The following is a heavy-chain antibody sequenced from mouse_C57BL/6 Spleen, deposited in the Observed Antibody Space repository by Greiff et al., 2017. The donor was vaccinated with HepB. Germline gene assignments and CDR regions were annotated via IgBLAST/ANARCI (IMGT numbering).Heavy chain of an antibody. Sequence: VQLQQPGAELVRPGSSVKLSCKASGYTFTSYWMHWVKQRPIQGLEWIGNIDPSDSETHYNQKFKDKATLTVDKSSSTAYMQLSSLTSEDSAVYYCARYFHYYGSTYAMDYWGQGTSVTVSS. CDR1: GYTFTSYW. D-gene: IGHD1-1*01. CDR3: ARYFHYYGSTYAMDY. J-gene: IGHJ4*01. V-gene: IGHV1-52*01. CDR2: IDPSDSET.